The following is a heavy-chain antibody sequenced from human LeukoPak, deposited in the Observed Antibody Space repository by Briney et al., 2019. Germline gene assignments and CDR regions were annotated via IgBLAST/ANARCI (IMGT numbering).Heavy chain of an antibody. CDR1: GFTFSSYA. J-gene: IGHJ4*02. V-gene: IGHV3-64D*09. Sequence: GGSLRLSCSASGFTFSSYAMHWVRQAPGKGLEYVSAITSNGIDTYYADSVKGRFTISRDNSKDTLYLQMSSLRAEDTAVYYCEKGLSGNEFDYWGQGTLVTVSS. D-gene: IGHD4-23*01. CDR3: EKGLSGNEFDY. CDR2: ITSNGIDT.